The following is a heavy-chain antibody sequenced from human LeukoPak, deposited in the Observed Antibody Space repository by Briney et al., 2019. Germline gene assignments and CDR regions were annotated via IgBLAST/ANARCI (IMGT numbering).Heavy chain of an antibody. CDR1: GYTFTSYD. Sequence: ASVKVSCKASGYTFTSYDINWVRQATGQGLEWMGWMNPNSGNTGYAQKFQGRVTMTRDMSTSTVYMELSSLRSEDTAVYYCAREEIGGVATIGYYYYYMDVWGKGTTVTVSS. CDR3: AREEIGGVATIGYYYYYMDV. J-gene: IGHJ6*03. V-gene: IGHV1-8*02. D-gene: IGHD5-12*01. CDR2: MNPNSGNT.